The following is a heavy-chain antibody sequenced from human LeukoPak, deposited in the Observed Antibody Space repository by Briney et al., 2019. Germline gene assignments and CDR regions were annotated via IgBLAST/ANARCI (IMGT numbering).Heavy chain of an antibody. V-gene: IGHV1-3*01. CDR2: INAGNGDT. CDR3: ARDDCGDTCYPGGY. CDR1: GYTFTKYV. J-gene: IGHJ4*02. D-gene: IGHD2-21*01. Sequence: ASVTVSFKASGYTFTKYVIHWVRQAPGQRGEGMGWINAGNGDTKYSHHFQGRVTITRDTSASTACMEMSSLTSEDTALYYCARDDCGDTCYPGGYWGQGTLVTVSS.